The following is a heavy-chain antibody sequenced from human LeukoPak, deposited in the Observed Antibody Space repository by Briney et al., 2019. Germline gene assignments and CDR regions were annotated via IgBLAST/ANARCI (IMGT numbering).Heavy chain of an antibody. CDR1: VGTFSSYA. CDR2: IILILGIA. V-gene: IGHV1-69*04. D-gene: IGHD3-22*01. Sequence: SVTVSLTCTVGTFSSYAISWWGRARAHGGAGLGRIILILGIASYAQKLLGRVTITADNSTSTAYMELSSLRAEDTAVYYCAGGYYDSSGYEDYWGQGTLVTVSS. J-gene: IGHJ4*02. CDR3: AGGYYDSSGYEDY.